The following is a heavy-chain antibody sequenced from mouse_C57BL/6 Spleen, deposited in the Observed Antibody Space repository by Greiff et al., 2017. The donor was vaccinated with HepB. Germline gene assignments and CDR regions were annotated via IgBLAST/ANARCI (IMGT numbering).Heavy chain of an antibody. CDR1: GYTFTSYW. CDR3: ALGYYFDY. V-gene: IGHV1-50*01. CDR2: IDPSDSYT. D-gene: IGHD4-1*01. J-gene: IGHJ2*01. Sequence: QVQLQQPGAELVKPGASVKLSCKASGYTFTSYWMQWVKQRPGQGLEWIGEIDPSDSYTNYNQKFKGKATWTVDTSSSTAYMQLSSLTSEDSAVYYCALGYYFDYWGQGTTLTVSS.